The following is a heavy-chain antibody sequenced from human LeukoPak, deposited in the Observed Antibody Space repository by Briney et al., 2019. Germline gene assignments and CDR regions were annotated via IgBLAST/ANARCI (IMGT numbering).Heavy chain of an antibody. V-gene: IGHV3-23*01. Sequence: PGGSLRLSCAASGFTFSNYAMSCVRQAPGKGLEWVSTISGTGGTANCPDSVKGRFNFSRDNSKDTLYLQMNGLRAEDTAVYYCAKDQGGRYYDILAGYYPENFFDYWGQGTLVTVSS. J-gene: IGHJ4*02. D-gene: IGHD3-9*01. CDR1: GFTFSNYA. CDR3: AKDQGGRYYDILAGYYPENFFDY. CDR2: ISGTGGTA.